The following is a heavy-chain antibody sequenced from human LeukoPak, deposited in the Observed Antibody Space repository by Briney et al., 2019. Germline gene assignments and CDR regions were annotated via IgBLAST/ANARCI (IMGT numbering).Heavy chain of an antibody. V-gene: IGHV3-7*03. J-gene: IGHJ5*02. Sequence: GGSLRLSCAASGFTFSSYWMGWVRQAPGKGLEWVANIKQDGSEKYYVDSVKGRFTISRDNAKNSLYLQMNSLRAEDTAVYYCARRIAVAATINWLDPWGQGTLVTVSS. CDR1: GFTFSSYW. CDR2: IKQDGSEK. CDR3: ARRIAVAATINWLDP. D-gene: IGHD6-19*01.